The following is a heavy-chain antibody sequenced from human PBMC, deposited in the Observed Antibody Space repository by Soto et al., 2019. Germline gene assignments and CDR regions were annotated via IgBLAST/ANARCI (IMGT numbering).Heavy chain of an antibody. J-gene: IGHJ4*02. V-gene: IGHV3-30-3*02. CDR1: GFTFRSYP. CDR3: TKEGLFWSGSFDS. Sequence: GGSLRLSCAASGFTFRSYPMHWVRQAPGKGLEWVAIVSYDGITKYADSVRGRFTISRDNSNNTLFLQMNSLRTEVTAVYYCTKEGLFWSGSFDSWGQGTLVTVSS. CDR2: VSYDGITK. D-gene: IGHD3-3*01.